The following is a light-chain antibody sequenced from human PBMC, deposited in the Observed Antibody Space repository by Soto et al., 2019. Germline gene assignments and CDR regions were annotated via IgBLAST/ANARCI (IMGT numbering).Light chain of an antibody. CDR1: ESVGST. Sequence: EIFMTQSPATLSVSPGEKVILSCRASESVGSTLAWYQQKPGQAPRPLIRGASTRATGVPARFSGSGSGTEFTLTISSLQSEDFAVYYCQQYSTSLTFGGGTTLEIK. V-gene: IGKV3-15*01. CDR2: GAS. J-gene: IGKJ4*02. CDR3: QQYSTSLT.